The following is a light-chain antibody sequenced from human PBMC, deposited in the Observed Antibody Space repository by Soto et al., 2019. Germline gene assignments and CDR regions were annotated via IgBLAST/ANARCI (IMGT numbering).Light chain of an antibody. CDR1: SSNIGVNT. Sequence: QPVLTHPPSASGRSGRSVTISCSGSSSNIGVNTVSWYQQLPGTAPKLLIQNNNQRPSGVPDRFSGSKSGTSASLVLSGLQSDDEAEYYCAAWDDSLNGVLFGGGTKLTVL. CDR3: AAWDDSLNGVL. J-gene: IGLJ2*01. V-gene: IGLV1-44*01. CDR2: NNN.